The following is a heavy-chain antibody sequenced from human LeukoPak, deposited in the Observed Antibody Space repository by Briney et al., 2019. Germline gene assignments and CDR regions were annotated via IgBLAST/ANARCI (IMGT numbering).Heavy chain of an antibody. D-gene: IGHD1-26*01. CDR2: IYYSGST. CDR1: GGSISSYY. Sequence: SETLSLTCTVSGGSISSYYWSWIRQPPGKGLEWIGYIYYSGSTNYNPSLKSRVTISVDTSKNQFSLKLSSVTAADTAVYYCASVRWGAFDIWGQGTMVTVSS. J-gene: IGHJ3*02. CDR3: ASVRWGAFDI. V-gene: IGHV4-59*01.